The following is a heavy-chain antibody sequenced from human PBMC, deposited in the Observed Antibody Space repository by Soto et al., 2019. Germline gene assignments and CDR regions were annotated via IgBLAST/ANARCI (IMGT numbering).Heavy chain of an antibody. CDR2: ISYDGSNK. Sequence: PGXSLRLSCAASGFTFRSYGMHWVRQAPGKGLEWVAVISYDGSNKYYADSVKGRFTISRDNSKNTLYLQMNSLRAEDTAVYYCAKVGFLGVTIFSREYDAFDIWGQGTMVTVSS. J-gene: IGHJ3*02. V-gene: IGHV3-30*18. CDR3: AKVGFLGVTIFSREYDAFDI. CDR1: GFTFRSYG. D-gene: IGHD3-9*01.